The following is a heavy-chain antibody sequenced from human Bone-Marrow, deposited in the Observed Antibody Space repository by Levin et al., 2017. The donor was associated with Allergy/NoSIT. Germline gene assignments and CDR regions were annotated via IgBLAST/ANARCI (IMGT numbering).Heavy chain of an antibody. CDR3: ARPRDNNYYYGMDV. V-gene: IGHV5-51*01. CDR2: IYPGDSDT. D-gene: IGHD1-1*01. Sequence: AGGSLRLSCKGSGYNFASYWIGWVRQMPGKGLEWMGIIYPGDSDTRYSPSFQGQVTISADKSISTAYLQWSSLKASDTGMYYCARPRDNNYYYGMDVWGQGTTVTVSS. J-gene: IGHJ6*02. CDR1: GYNFASYW.